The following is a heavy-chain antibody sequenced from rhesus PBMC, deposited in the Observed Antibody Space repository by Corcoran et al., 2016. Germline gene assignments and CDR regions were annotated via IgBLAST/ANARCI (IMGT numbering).Heavy chain of an antibody. J-gene: IGHJ6*01. CDR3: ARYFCNSVGCQGLDS. D-gene: IGHD6-37*01. Sequence: QVQLQESGPGLVKPSETLSLTFADPDGSISTSYELWIRQLPGKGLVWIGCIYGVSETMSYNPSPNRRVTLSTDTSSNQISLRLASVTAADTAVYYCARYFCNSVGCQGLDSWGQGIVVTVSS. CDR1: DGSISTSY. V-gene: IGHV4-147*01. CDR2: IYGVSETM.